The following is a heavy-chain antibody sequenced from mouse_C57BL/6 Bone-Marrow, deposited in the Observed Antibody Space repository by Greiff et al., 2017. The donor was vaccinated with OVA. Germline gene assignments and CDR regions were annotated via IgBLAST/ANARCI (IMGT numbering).Heavy chain of an antibody. CDR3: ARPDYYGSSYWYVDV. Sequence: EVHLVESGGDLVKPGGSLKLSCAASGFTFSSYGMSWVRQTPDKRLEWVATISSGGSYTYYPDSVKGRFTISRDNAKNTLYLQMSSLKSEDTAMYYCARPDYYGSSYWYVDVWGTGTTVTVSS. J-gene: IGHJ1*03. V-gene: IGHV5-6*01. CDR2: ISSGGSYT. D-gene: IGHD1-1*01. CDR1: GFTFSSYG.